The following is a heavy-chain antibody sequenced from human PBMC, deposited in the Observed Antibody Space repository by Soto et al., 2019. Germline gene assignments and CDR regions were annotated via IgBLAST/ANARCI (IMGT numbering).Heavy chain of an antibody. J-gene: IGHJ3*01. CDR1: GFTFNNYG. Sequence: QVQLVESGGGVVQPGRSLRLSCAASGFTFNNYGMHWARQAPGKGLEWVAAISNDGSDKYYADSVKGRLTISRDNSKNTVFLQMISLRAEDTAVYYCAKDQARSASHGIDWGQGTMVTVSS. V-gene: IGHV3-30*18. CDR2: ISNDGSDK. D-gene: IGHD1-26*01. CDR3: AKDQARSASHGID.